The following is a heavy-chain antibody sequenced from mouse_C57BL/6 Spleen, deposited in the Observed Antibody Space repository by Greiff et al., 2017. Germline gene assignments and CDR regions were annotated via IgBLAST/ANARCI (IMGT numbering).Heavy chain of an antibody. CDR2: ISDGGSYT. J-gene: IGHJ1*03. D-gene: IGHD1-1*01. CDR1: GFTFSSYA. Sequence: EVQLVESGGGLVKPGGSLKLSCAASGFTFSSYAMSWVRQTPEQRLEWVATISDGGSYTYYPDNVKGRFTISRDNAKNNLYLQMSHLKSEDTAMYYCARPYCYGSSSRAGYCDVWGTGTTVTVAS. CDR3: ARPYCYGSSSRAGYCDV. V-gene: IGHV5-4*01.